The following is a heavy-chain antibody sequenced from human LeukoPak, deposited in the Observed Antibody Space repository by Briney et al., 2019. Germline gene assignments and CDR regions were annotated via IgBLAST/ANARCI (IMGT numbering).Heavy chain of an antibody. J-gene: IGHJ3*02. Sequence: GGSLRLSCAASGFTFSDFYMSWIRQAPGKGLEWVSYIDGSSSRINYADSVKGRFTISRDNAKNSLFLQMNSLTVEDTAVYYCASRVAFDIWGLGTMVTVSS. CDR3: ASRVAFDI. CDR1: GFTFSDFY. D-gene: IGHD3-3*01. CDR2: IDGSSSRI. V-gene: IGHV3-11*01.